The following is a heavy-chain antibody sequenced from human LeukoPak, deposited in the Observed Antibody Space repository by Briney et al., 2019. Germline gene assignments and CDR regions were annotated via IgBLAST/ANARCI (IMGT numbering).Heavy chain of an antibody. CDR2: INPSGGST. CDR1: GYTFTSYY. Sequence: GASVKVSCKASGYTFTSYYMHWVRQAPGQGLKWMGIINPSGGSTSYAQKFQGRVTMTRDMSTSTVYMELSSLRSEDTAVYYCARASKRGYSSGWYIYWGQGTLVTVSS. V-gene: IGHV1-46*01. CDR3: ARASKRGYSSGWYIY. J-gene: IGHJ4*02. D-gene: IGHD6-19*01.